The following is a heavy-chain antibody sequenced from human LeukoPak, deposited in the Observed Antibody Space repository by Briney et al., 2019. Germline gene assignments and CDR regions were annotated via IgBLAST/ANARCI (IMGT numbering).Heavy chain of an antibody. D-gene: IGHD5-18*01. CDR3: ARALPHRRLMDTTMEQHWFDP. Sequence: ASVKVSCKASGYTFTGYYMHWVRQAPGQGLEWMGLINPNNGGTNYAQKFQGRVTMTRDMSTSTAYMELSSLRSEDTAMYYCARALPHRRLMDTTMEQHWFDPWGQGTLVTVSS. CDR1: GYTFTGYY. J-gene: IGHJ5*02. CDR2: INPNNGGT. V-gene: IGHV1-2*02.